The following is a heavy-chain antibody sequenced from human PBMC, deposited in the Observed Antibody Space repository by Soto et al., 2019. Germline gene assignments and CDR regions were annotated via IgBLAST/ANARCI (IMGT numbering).Heavy chain of an antibody. CDR1: GFIFSTSA. Sequence: GGSLRLSCVASGFIFSTSAMSWVRQAPGKGREWVSAISGSGGSPYYADSVKGRFTISRDNSKNTLYLEMNSLRAEDTAVYYCAKGPTIFGVIIVAEYYYGMDVWGQGT. CDR3: AKGPTIFGVIIVAEYYYGMDV. V-gene: IGHV3-23*01. D-gene: IGHD3-3*01. J-gene: IGHJ6*02. CDR2: ISGSGGSP.